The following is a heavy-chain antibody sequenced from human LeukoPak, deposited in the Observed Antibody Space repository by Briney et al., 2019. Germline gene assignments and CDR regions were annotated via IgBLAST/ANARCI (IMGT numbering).Heavy chain of an antibody. CDR3: ARGSANRGIAAAGTHY. CDR2: ISGSGGGT. D-gene: IGHD6-13*01. J-gene: IGHJ4*02. V-gene: IGHV3-23*01. CDR1: GFTFTTYA. Sequence: GGSLRLSCAASGFTFTTYAMSWVRQAPGKGLEWVSLISGSGGGTYYADSVKGRFTISRDNSKNTLYLQMNSLRAEDTAVYYCARGSANRGIAAAGTHYWGQGTLVTVSS.